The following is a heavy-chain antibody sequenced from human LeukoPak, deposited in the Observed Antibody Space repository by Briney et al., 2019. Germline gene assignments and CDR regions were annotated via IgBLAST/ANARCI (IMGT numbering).Heavy chain of an antibody. CDR1: GFTFNNYW. D-gene: IGHD2-15*01. CDR3: TRYLSGGFDS. J-gene: IGHJ4*02. CDR2: INTDGTTT. Sequence: GGSLRLSCVGSGFTFNNYWMLWVRQAPGKGLVWVSRINTDGTTTSYADSVKGRFTFSRDSAKNTLYLQVNSLRAEDTAVYYCTRYLSGGFDSWGQGTLVTVSS. V-gene: IGHV3-74*01.